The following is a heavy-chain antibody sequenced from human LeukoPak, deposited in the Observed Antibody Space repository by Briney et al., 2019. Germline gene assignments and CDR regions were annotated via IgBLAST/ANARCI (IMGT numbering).Heavy chain of an antibody. CDR3: ARRGIAAAGPFDY. V-gene: IGHV4-34*01. D-gene: IGHD6-13*01. Sequence: SETLSLTCAVYGGSFSGYYWSWIRQPPGKGLEWIGSIYYSGSTYYNPSLKSRVTISVDTSKNQFSLKLSSVTAADTAVYYCARRGIAAAGPFDYWGQGTLVTVSS. CDR2: IYYSGST. CDR1: GGSFSGYY. J-gene: IGHJ4*02.